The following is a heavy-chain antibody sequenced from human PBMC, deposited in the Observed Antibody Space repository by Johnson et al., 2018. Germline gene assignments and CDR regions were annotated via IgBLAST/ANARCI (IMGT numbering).Heavy chain of an antibody. J-gene: IGHJ3*02. Sequence: QVQLVESGGGVVQPGGSLRLSCATSGFIFDTYGMHWVRQAPGKGLEWVAIIWPDGSDKLYVDSVKGRFTISRENSKDTRYLQMNSMRAEETALDYGAGESSLGGGTGWGSLDIWGQGTMVTVSS. CDR3: AGESSLGGGTGWGSLDI. V-gene: IGHV3-33*01. CDR1: GFIFDTYG. CDR2: IWPDGSDK. D-gene: IGHD3-16*01.